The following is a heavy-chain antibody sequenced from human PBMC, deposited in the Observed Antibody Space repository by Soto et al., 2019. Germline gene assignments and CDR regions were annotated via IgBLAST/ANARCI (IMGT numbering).Heavy chain of an antibody. D-gene: IGHD1-1*01. CDR1: GYTFTSYD. CDR2: IIPIFGTA. Sequence: QVQLVQSGAEVKKPGASVKVSCKASGYTFTSYDINWVRQATGQGLEWMGGIIPIFGTANYAQKFQGRVTITADESTSTAYMELSSLRSEDTAVYYCARDPGGLQYGMDVWGQGTTVTVSS. J-gene: IGHJ6*02. V-gene: IGHV1-69*01. CDR3: ARDPGGLQYGMDV.